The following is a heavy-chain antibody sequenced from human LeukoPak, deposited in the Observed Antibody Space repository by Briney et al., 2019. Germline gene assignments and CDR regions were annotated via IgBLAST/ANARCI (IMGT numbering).Heavy chain of an antibody. J-gene: IGHJ5*02. D-gene: IGHD3-9*01. Sequence: PGGSLRLSWAASGFTFSSYSMNWVRQAPGKGLEWVSSISSSSSYIYYADSVKGRFTISRDNAKNSLYLQMNSLRAEDTAVYYCARAYYDILTGTNNWFDPWGQGTLVTVSS. CDR3: ARAYYDILTGTNNWFDP. V-gene: IGHV3-21*01. CDR1: GFTFSSYS. CDR2: ISSSSSYI.